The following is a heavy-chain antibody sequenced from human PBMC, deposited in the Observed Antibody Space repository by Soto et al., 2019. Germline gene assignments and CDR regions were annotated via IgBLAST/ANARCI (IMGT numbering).Heavy chain of an antibody. CDR3: AKDSSGWYSWFDY. J-gene: IGHJ4*02. D-gene: IGHD6-19*01. CDR2: ISGSGGST. Sequence: GGSLRLSCAASGFTFSSYAMSWVRQAPGKGLECVSIISGSGGSTSYADSVKGRFTISRDNSKNTLYLQMNSLRAEDTAVYYCAKDSSGWYSWFDYWGQGTLVTVSS. CDR1: GFTFSSYA. V-gene: IGHV3-23*01.